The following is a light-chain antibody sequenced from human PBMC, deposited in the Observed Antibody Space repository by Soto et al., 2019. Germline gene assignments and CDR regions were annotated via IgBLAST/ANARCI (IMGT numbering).Light chain of an antibody. CDR2: GAS. CDR1: QSVSNN. Sequence: EIVMTQSPATLSVSPGERATLSCRASQSVSNNLAWYQQKPGQAPRLLIYGASTRATGIPARFGGSRSGTEFTLTISSLQSEDFAVYYCQQYNNWPWTFGLGTKVEIK. J-gene: IGKJ1*01. CDR3: QQYNNWPWT. V-gene: IGKV3-15*01.